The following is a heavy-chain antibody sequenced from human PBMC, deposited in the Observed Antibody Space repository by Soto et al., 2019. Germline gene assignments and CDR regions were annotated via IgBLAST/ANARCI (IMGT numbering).Heavy chain of an antibody. D-gene: IGHD7-27*01. CDR2: IYKSATT. CDR1: GDSISNLDYF. Sequence: SATLSLTCSVSGDSISNLDYFWAWIRQPPGQALEYIGYIYKSATTYYNPSFESRVAISVDTSKSQFSLNVTSVTAADTAVYFCARGRYCLTGRCFPNWFDSWGQGALVTVSS. J-gene: IGHJ5*01. CDR3: ARGRYCLTGRCFPNWFDS. V-gene: IGHV4-30-4*01.